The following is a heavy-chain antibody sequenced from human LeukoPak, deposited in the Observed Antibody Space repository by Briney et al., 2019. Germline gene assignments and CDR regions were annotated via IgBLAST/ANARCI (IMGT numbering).Heavy chain of an antibody. D-gene: IGHD6-19*01. CDR3: TADDVSGWYSFVH. CDR1: GGSISSYY. CDR2: IKSKTDGGTT. J-gene: IGHJ4*02. V-gene: IGHV3-15*07. Sequence: PSETLSLTCTVSGGSISSYYWSWVRQPPGKGLEWVGRIKSKTDGGTTDYAGPVKGRFTMSRDDSKNTLFLQMNSLKTEDTAVYYCTADDVSGWYSFVHWGQGTLVTVSS.